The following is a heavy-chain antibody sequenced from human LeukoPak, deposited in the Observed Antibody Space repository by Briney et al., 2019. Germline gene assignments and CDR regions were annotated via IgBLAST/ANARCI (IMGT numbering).Heavy chain of an antibody. Sequence: GGSLRLSCAASGFTLRSYAMAWFRQAQGRGLKGVSAISGSGGSTYYADSVKGRFTISRDNSKNTLYLQMNSLRAEDTAVYYCAKEGYDSSGYYYFDYWGQGTLVTVPS. D-gene: IGHD3-22*01. CDR2: ISGSGGST. V-gene: IGHV3-23*01. J-gene: IGHJ4*02. CDR1: GFTLRSYA. CDR3: AKEGYDSSGYYYFDY.